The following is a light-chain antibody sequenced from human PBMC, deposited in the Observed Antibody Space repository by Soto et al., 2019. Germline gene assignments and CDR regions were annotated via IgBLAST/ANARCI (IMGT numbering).Light chain of an antibody. V-gene: IGKV2-30*02. CDR1: QSLVHSDGNTY. CDR2: KVS. Sequence: DVVMTQSPLSLPVTLGQPASISCRSSQSLVHSDGNTYLNWFQQRPGQSPRRLIYKVSTRDSGGPDRFSGSGSGTDFTLKISRVEAEDVGVYYCMQGTHWPPYTFGQGTKLEIK. J-gene: IGKJ2*01. CDR3: MQGTHWPPYT.